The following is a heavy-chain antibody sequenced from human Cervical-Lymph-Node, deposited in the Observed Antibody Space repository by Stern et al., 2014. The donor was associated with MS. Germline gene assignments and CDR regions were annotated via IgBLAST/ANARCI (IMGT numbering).Heavy chain of an antibody. Sequence: VQLVQSGAEVKKPGASVKVSCKASGYTFISYYMPWVRQPPGKGLEWMGRINPSGGSTSYAQKFQGRVTMTRDTSTSTVYMELRSLRSDDTAVYYCAREVAGHRLGMMDVWGQGTTVTVSS. D-gene: IGHD6-19*01. CDR1: GYTFISYY. CDR3: AREVAGHRLGMMDV. CDR2: INPSGGST. J-gene: IGHJ6*02. V-gene: IGHV1-46*01.